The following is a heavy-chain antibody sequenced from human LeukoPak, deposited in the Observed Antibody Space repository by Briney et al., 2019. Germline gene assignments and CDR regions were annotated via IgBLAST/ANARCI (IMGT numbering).Heavy chain of an antibody. D-gene: IGHD3-3*01. CDR1: GESLSDFQ. Sequence: SETLSLTCTVSGESLSDFQWTSMQQTPGKGLEWIGFISSSGNSNYSPSLESRVSFSLDTSKSQFSLSLKSVTAADTAVYYCARVFRGAGTSDGFDPWGQGILVTVSS. CDR2: ISSSGNS. J-gene: IGHJ5*02. V-gene: IGHV4-59*01. CDR3: ARVFRGAGTSDGFDP.